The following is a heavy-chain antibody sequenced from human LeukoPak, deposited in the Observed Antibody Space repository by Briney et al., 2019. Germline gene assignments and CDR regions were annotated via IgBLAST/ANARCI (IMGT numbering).Heavy chain of an antibody. Sequence: ASETLSLTCTVSGGSISSYYWSWIRQPAGKGLEWIGRIYTSGSNNYNPSLKSRVTMSVDTPKNQFSLKLSSVTAADTAVYYCARDYQYYGTYGMDVWGQGTTVTVSS. J-gene: IGHJ6*02. V-gene: IGHV4-4*07. CDR1: GGSISSYY. CDR3: ARDYQYYGTYGMDV. CDR2: IYTSGSN. D-gene: IGHD3-10*01.